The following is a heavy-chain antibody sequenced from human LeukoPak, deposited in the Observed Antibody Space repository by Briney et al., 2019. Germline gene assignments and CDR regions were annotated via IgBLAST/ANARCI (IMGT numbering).Heavy chain of an antibody. CDR1: GYTFTRKY. D-gene: IGHD4-11*01. J-gene: IGHJ6*03. V-gene: IGHV1-46*01. Sequence: ASVKVSCKAFGYTFTRKYMHWVRQAPGQGPEWMGVISPSGDSTAYAQKFQGRITLTRDMSTSTDYLELSSLRSEDTAVYYCARDTATVTTGPYYYYMDVWGKGTTVTVSS. CDR2: ISPSGDST. CDR3: ARDTATVTTGPYYYYMDV.